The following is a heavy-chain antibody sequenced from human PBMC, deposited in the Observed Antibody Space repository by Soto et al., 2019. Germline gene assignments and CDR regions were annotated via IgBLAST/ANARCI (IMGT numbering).Heavy chain of an antibody. D-gene: IGHD2-15*01. V-gene: IGHV3-48*02. CDR2: ISSSSSTI. CDR3: ARDLMLPATAGAAVDY. Sequence: GGSLRLSCAASGFTFSSYSMNWVRQAPGKGLEWVSYISSSSSTIYYADSVKGRFTISRDNAKNSLYLQMNSLRDEDTAVYYCARDLMLPATAGAAVDYWGQGTLVTVSS. J-gene: IGHJ4*02. CDR1: GFTFSSYS.